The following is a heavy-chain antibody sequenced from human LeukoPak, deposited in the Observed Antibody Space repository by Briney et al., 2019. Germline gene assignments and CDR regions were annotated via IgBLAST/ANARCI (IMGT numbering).Heavy chain of an antibody. CDR2: ISYDGSNK. CDR1: GSTFSSYA. D-gene: IGHD6-19*01. J-gene: IGHJ4*02. Sequence: GRSLRLSCAASGSTFSSYAMHWVRQAPGKGLEWVAVISYDGSNKHYADSVKGRFTISRDNSKNTLYLQMNSLRAEDTAVYYCAREGAYSSGWYFDYWGQGTLVTVSS. CDR3: AREGAYSSGWYFDY. V-gene: IGHV3-30-3*01.